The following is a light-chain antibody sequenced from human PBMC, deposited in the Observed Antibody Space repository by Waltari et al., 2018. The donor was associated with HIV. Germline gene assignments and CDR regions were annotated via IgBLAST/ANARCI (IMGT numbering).Light chain of an antibody. J-gene: IGLJ1*01. CDR3: SSYTSSITYV. CDR1: SNDIGSSNY. V-gene: IGLV2-14*03. Sequence: QSALTQPASVSGSPGQSITISCTGTSNDIGSSNYVSWHQQHPGEAPKLIIHDVSDRPSGISNRFSGSKSGTTASLTISGLQTEDEADYYCSSYTSSITYVFGSGTRVTVL. CDR2: DVS.